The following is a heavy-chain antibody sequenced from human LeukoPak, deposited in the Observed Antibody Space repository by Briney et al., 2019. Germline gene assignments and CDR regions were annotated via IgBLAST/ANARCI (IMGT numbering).Heavy chain of an antibody. CDR2: ISGSGGST. CDR1: GFTFSSYA. D-gene: IGHD6-19*01. Sequence: GGSLRLSCAASGFTFSSYAMSWVRPAPGKGLEWVSAISGSGGSTYYADSVKGRFTISRDNSKNTLYLQMNSLRAEDTAVYYCAKDRESSGWTTTFWFDPWGQGTLVTVSS. J-gene: IGHJ5*02. CDR3: AKDRESSGWTTTFWFDP. V-gene: IGHV3-23*01.